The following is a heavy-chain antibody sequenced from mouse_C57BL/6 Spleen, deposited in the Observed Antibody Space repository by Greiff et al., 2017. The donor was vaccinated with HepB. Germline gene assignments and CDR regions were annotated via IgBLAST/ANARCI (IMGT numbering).Heavy chain of an antibody. V-gene: IGHV1-22*01. Sequence: VHVKQSGPELVKPGASVKMSCKASGYTFTDYNMHWVKQSHGKSLEWIGYINPNNGGTSYNQKFKGKATLTVNKSSSTAYMELRSLTSEDSAVYYCARGKLGPFYAMDYWGQGTSVTVSS. CDR2: INPNNGGT. CDR3: ARGKLGPFYAMDY. CDR1: GYTFTDYN. J-gene: IGHJ4*01. D-gene: IGHD4-1*01.